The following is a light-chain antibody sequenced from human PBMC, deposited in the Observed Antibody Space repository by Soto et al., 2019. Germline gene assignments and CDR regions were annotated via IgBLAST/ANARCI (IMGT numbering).Light chain of an antibody. CDR2: QAS. J-gene: IGKJ1*01. V-gene: IGKV1-5*03. Sequence: DIQMTQSPSTLSASVGDRVSITCRASQSISRQLAWYQQKPGKAPNLLIYQASNLETGVPSRFTGSGSGTEFTLTNSSLQPDDLATNYCLQYQSDWTCGQGTKVEVK. CDR1: QSISRQ. CDR3: LQYQSDWT.